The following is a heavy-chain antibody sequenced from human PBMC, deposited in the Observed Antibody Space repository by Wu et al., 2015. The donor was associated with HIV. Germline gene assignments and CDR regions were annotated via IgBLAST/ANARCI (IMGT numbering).Heavy chain of an antibody. CDR2: INPNSGGT. J-gene: IGHJ3*02. V-gene: IGHV1-2*02. CDR1: GYTFTGYY. D-gene: IGHD4-23*01. Sequence: QVQLVQSGAEVKKPGASVKVSCKASGYTFTGYYMHWVRQAPGQGLEWMGWINPNSGGTNYAQKFQGRVTTTRDTSISTAYMELSRLRSDDTAVYYCASPSEYGGNLVLNAFDIWGQGTMVTVSS. CDR3: ASPSEYGGNLVLNAFDI.